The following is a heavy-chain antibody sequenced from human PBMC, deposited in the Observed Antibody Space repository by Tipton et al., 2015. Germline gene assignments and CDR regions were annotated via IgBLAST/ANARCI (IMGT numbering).Heavy chain of an antibody. CDR1: GGSISCYH. J-gene: IGHJ3*02. D-gene: IGHD3-22*01. CDR2: IYYSGST. V-gene: IGHV4-59*01. Sequence: TLSLTCTVSGGSISCYHWSWIRQPPGKGLEWIGYIYYSGSTNYNPSLKSRVTISVDTSKNQFSLKLSSVTAADTAVYYCARGTKWLFLRKAFDIWGQGTMVTVSS. CDR3: ARGTKWLFLRKAFDI.